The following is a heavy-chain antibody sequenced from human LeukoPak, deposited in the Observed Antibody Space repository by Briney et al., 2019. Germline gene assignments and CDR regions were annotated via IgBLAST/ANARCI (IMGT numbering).Heavy chain of an antibody. CDR2: IIPSFGTA. CDR1: GGTFSIYT. V-gene: IGHV1-69*05. Sequence: EASVTVSFKASGGTFSIYTISWVRQAPGQGLEWMGGIIPSFGTANYAQKFQGRVTITTDKSTSTAYMELSSLRSDDTAVYYCARMLGYSYGQYYYMDVWGKGTTVTVPS. D-gene: IGHD5-18*01. J-gene: IGHJ6*03. CDR3: ARMLGYSYGQYYYMDV.